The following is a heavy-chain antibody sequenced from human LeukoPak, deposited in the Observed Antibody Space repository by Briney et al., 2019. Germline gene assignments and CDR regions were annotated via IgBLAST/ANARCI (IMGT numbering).Heavy chain of an antibody. CDR1: GYSVSSGYY. V-gene: IGHV4-38-2*02. CDR2: MYHSGDT. Sequence: KPSETLSLTCTVSGYSVSSGYYWGWIRQPPGKGLEWIGSMYHSGDTYYNPSLKSRVTISVDTSKNQFSLKLSSVTAADTAVYYCASTIFGTSAHFQHWGQGTLVTVSS. J-gene: IGHJ1*01. D-gene: IGHD3-3*01. CDR3: ASTIFGTSAHFQH.